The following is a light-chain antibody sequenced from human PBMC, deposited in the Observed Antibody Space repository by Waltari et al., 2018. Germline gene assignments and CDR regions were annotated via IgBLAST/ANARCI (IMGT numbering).Light chain of an antibody. V-gene: IGLV1-40*01. CDR2: GSS. CDR3: QSYDTSLSVV. J-gene: IGLJ3*02. Sequence: QSVLTQPPSVSGAPGQRVTISCTGSGSHLRAGYDVHWYQQLPRAAPKLLIYGSSTRPLGVPDRFFGSTSGTSASLAITGLQAEDEADYYCQSYDTSLSVVFGGGTKLTVL. CDR1: GSHLRAGYD.